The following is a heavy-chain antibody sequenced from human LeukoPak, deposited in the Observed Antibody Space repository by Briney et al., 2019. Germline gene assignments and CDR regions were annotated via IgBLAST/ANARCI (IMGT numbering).Heavy chain of an antibody. D-gene: IGHD2-2*01. CDR3: ARGQYLVY. CDR2: IYHSGST. Sequence: SETLSLTCTVSCYSISSGYNWDWIRQPPGQGLEWIGSIYHSGSTYYNPSLKSRVTISVDTSKNQFSLKLSAVTAADTAVYYCARGQYLVYWGQGTLVTVSS. V-gene: IGHV4-38-2*02. CDR1: CYSISSGYN. J-gene: IGHJ4*02.